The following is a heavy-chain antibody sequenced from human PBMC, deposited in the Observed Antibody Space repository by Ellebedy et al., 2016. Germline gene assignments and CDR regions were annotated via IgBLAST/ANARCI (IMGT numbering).Heavy chain of an antibody. V-gene: IGHV1-8*01. J-gene: IGHJ6*03. CDR2: MNPNSGNT. CDR1: GYTFTSYD. Sequence: ASVKVSCXASGYTFTSYDINWVRQATGQGLEWMGWMNPNSGNTGYAQKFQGRVTMTRNTSISTAYMELSSLRSEDTAVYYCAKAPPLYGSGTNGDYYMDVWGKGTTVSVSS. D-gene: IGHD3-10*01. CDR3: AKAPPLYGSGTNGDYYMDV.